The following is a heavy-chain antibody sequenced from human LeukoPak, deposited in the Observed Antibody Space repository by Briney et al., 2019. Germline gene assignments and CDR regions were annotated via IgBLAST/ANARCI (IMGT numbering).Heavy chain of an antibody. CDR2: IFYSGHT. J-gene: IGHJ5*02. D-gene: IGHD2/OR15-2a*01. Sequence: SGTLSLTCTVSGGSITSHSWSWIRQPPGKGLEWIGYIFYSGHTNYNPYLRSRVTISVDTSKTQFSLRLTSVTAADTAVYFCARDTDRISSPGSWFDPWGQGTLVTVSS. CDR1: GGSITSHS. V-gene: IGHV4-59*11. CDR3: ARDTDRISSPGSWFDP.